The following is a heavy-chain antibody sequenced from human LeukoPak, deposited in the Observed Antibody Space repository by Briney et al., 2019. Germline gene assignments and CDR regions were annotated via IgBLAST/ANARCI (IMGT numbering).Heavy chain of an antibody. CDR1: GFTFSSYG. Sequence: GGSLRLSCAASGFTFSSYGMHWVRQAPGKGLEWVALISYDGSNKDYADSVKGRFTISRDNSKNTLYLQMNSLRAEDTAVYYCAKFPGNVATTSFSYYYMDVWGKGTTVTVSS. V-gene: IGHV3-30*18. J-gene: IGHJ6*03. CDR2: ISYDGSNK. D-gene: IGHD1-26*01. CDR3: AKFPGNVATTSFSYYYMDV.